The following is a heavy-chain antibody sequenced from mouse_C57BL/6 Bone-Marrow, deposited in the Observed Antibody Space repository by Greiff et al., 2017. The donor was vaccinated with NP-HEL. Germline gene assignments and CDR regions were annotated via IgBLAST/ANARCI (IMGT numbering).Heavy chain of an antibody. V-gene: IGHV5-12*01. CDR1: GFTFSDYY. J-gene: IGHJ3*01. D-gene: IGHD3-2*02. CDR3: ARGTAQATWFAY. Sequence: EVMLVESGGGLVQPGGSLKLSCAASGFTFSDYYMYWVRQTPEQRLEWVAYISNGGGSTYYPDTVKGRFTISRDNAKNTLYLQMSRLKSEDTAMYYCARGTAQATWFAYWGQGTLVTVSA. CDR2: ISNGGGST.